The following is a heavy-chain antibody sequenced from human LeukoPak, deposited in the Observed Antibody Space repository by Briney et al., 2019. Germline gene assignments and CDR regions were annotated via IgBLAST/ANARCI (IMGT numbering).Heavy chain of an antibody. CDR3: ARGSQNYYYYYMDV. Sequence: SETLSLTCTVSGYSISSGYYWGWIRQPPGKGLEWIGSIYHSGSTYYNPSLKSRVTISVDTSKNQFSLKLSSVTAADTAVYYCARGSQNYYYYYMDVWGKGTTVTISS. J-gene: IGHJ6*03. CDR2: IYHSGST. V-gene: IGHV4-38-2*02. CDR1: GYSISSGYY.